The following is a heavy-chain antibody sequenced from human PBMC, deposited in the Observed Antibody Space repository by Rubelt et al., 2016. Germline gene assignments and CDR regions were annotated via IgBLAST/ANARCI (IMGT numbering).Heavy chain of an antibody. Sequence: QVQLVQSGAEVKKPGASVKVSCKASGYTFTGYYIHWVRQAPGQGLEWMGRINPYSGVTDYAQKFQGRVTMTRETSISTAYRQLSSLRSDDTAVYYCARDGKFDPWGQGTLVFVSS. CDR3: ARDGKFDP. J-gene: IGHJ5*02. CDR2: INPYSGVT. CDR1: GYTFTGYY. V-gene: IGHV1-2*06.